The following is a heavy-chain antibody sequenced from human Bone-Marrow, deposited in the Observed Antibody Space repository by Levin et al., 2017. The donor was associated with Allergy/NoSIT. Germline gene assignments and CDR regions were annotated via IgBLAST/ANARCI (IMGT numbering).Heavy chain of an antibody. D-gene: IGHD5-18*01. CDR2: ISYDGSNK. Sequence: WAAQEPEQGLEWVAVISYDGSNKYYADSVKGRFTISRDNSKNTLYLQMNSLRAEDTAVYYCSRDVDTATYYFDYWGQGTLVTVSS. CDR3: SRDVDTATYYFDY. J-gene: IGHJ4*02. V-gene: IGHV3-30-3*01.